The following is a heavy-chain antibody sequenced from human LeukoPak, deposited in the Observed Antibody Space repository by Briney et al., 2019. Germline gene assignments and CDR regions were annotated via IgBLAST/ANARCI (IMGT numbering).Heavy chain of an antibody. CDR3: ARWGRPNFDY. V-gene: IGHV4-4*07. CDR2: IYTDGST. J-gene: IGHJ4*02. Sequence: PSETLSLTCIVSGGSISNYYWSWIRQSAGKGLEWIGRIYTDGSTNYNPSLRSRVTMSVGTSKNQFSLKLSSATAADTAVYYCARWGRPNFDYWGQGTLVTVSS. CDR1: GGSISNYY. D-gene: IGHD7-27*01.